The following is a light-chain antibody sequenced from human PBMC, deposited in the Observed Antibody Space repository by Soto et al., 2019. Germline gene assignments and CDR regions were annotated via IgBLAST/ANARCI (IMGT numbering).Light chain of an antibody. V-gene: IGKV3-20*01. CDR1: QSVSSSY. J-gene: IGKJ1*01. CDR3: QQYHTSPLT. CDR2: GAS. Sequence: EIVLTQSPGTLSLSPGARAPFSCRASQSVSSSYIAWYQQNRGQAPRRLIYGASIRATGIPDRFSGSGSGTDFTLTISRLEPEDFALYYCQQYHTSPLTFGQGTKVDIK.